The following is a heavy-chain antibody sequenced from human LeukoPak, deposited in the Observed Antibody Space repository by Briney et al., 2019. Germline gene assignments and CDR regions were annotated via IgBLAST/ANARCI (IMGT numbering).Heavy chain of an antibody. V-gene: IGHV3-13*04. CDR2: IGTAGDT. D-gene: IGHD6-19*01. J-gene: IGHJ3*02. CDR1: GFTFSTYD. CDR3: IAGGWSTDAFEM. Sequence: PGGSLRLSCAASGFTFSTYDMHWVRQPTGKGLEWVSAIGTAGDTYYSGSVKGRFTISRDNSKNMLHLQMNSLRAEDTAVYYCIAGGWSTDAFEMWGQGTTVTVSS.